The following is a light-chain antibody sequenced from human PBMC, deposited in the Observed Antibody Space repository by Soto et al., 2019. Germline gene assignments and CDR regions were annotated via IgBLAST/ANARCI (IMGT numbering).Light chain of an antibody. J-gene: IGKJ2*01. CDR2: GAS. CDR3: QQYGGPYT. CDR1: QSVSDNY. Sequence: EIVLTQSPGTLSLSPGERGTLSCRASQSVSDNYLAWYQHKPGQAPRLLIYGASSRATGIPDRFSGSGSGTDFTLTISRLEPEDFAVYSCQQYGGPYTFGQGTKLEIK. V-gene: IGKV3-20*01.